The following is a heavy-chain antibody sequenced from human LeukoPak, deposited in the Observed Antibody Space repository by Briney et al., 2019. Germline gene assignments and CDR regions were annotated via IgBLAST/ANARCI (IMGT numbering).Heavy chain of an antibody. J-gene: IGHJ4*02. Sequence: PGGSLRLSCAASGFTFSGSAMHWVRQASGKGLEWVGRIRSKANSYATGYAASVKGRFTISRDDSKNTAYLQMNSLKTEDTAVYYCTRRADYGDTTFEYWGQGTLVTVSS. CDR2: IRSKANSYAT. D-gene: IGHD4-17*01. CDR3: TRRADYGDTTFEY. V-gene: IGHV3-73*01. CDR1: GFTFSGSA.